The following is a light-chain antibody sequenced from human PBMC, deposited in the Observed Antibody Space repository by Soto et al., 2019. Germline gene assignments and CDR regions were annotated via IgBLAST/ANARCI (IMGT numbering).Light chain of an antibody. Sequence: EIVLTPSPGNLSFSPGERATLSCRASQSVSSSYLAWYQQKPGQAPRLLIYGASSRATGIPDRFSGSGSGTDFTLTISRLEPEDFAVYYCQQYGSSPRTFGQGTKVDIK. CDR2: GAS. V-gene: IGKV3-20*01. J-gene: IGKJ1*01. CDR3: QQYGSSPRT. CDR1: QSVSSSY.